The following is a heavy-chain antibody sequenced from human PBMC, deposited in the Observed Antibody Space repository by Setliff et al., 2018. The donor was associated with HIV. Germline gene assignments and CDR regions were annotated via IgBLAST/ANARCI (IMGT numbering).Heavy chain of an antibody. CDR1: GFTFSSYE. CDR3: ARDRKAAMVGSDAFDI. V-gene: IGHV3-48*03. CDR2: ISSSGRTI. J-gene: IGHJ3*02. D-gene: IGHD5-18*01. Sequence: GGSMRLSCAASGFTFSSYEINWVRQAPGKGLEWVSYISSSGRTIYYGDSVKGRFTISRDNAKNSLYLQMNSLRAEDTAVYYCARDRKAAMVGSDAFDIWGQGTMVTVSS.